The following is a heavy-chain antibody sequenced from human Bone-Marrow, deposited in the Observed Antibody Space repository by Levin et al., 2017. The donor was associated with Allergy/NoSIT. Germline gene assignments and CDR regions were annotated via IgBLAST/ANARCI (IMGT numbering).Heavy chain of an antibody. D-gene: IGHD5-12*01. Sequence: GGSLRLSCAASGLTVSSNYMSWVRQAPGKGLEWVSVIYSGGSTYFADSVKGRFTSSRDSSKNTLYLQMNTLRTEDTAVYYCAKVATTPVWAFDIWGQGTMVTVSS. V-gene: IGHV3-66*02. CDR2: IYSGGST. CDR1: GLTVSSNY. CDR3: AKVATTPVWAFDI. J-gene: IGHJ3*02.